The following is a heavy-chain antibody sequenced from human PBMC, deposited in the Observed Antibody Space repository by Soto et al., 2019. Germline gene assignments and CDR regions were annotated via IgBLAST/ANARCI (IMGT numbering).Heavy chain of an antibody. D-gene: IGHD5-18*01. V-gene: IGHV3-23*01. CDR1: GFNFSGYA. J-gene: IGHJ4*02. CDR3: AKARGYSYDLTFDY. Sequence: GGSLRLSCAGSGFNFSGYAMSWVRQAPGRGLDWVSSISGSGYTIYEGDSVKGRFTISRDNSKNTLSLQMSSLRPDDTAVYYCAKARGYSYDLTFDYWGQGTLVTVSS. CDR2: ISGSGYTI.